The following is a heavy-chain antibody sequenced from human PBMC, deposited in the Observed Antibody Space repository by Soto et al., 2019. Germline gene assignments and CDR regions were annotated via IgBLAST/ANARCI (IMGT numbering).Heavy chain of an antibody. CDR2: INAGSGNT. CDR3: ARDTETLGPRANDALDI. D-gene: IGHD3-3*02. J-gene: IGHJ3*02. Sequence: ASVKVSCKATGYTFSAYTMNWVRQAPGQSLEWLGWINAGSGNTKYSQNFQGRVSITRDTSASTVYMELTGLTSEDTAVYYCARDTETLGPRANDALDIWGQGTMVTVSS. CDR1: GYTFSAYT. V-gene: IGHV1-3*01.